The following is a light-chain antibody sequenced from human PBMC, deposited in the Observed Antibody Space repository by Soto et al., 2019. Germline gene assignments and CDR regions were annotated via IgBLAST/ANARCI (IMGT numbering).Light chain of an antibody. CDR2: GNS. J-gene: IGLJ1*01. V-gene: IGLV1-40*01. CDR1: SPNIGAGYD. Sequence: QSVLTQPPSVSGAPGQRVTISCTGSSPNIGAGYDVHWYQQLPGTAPKLLIYGNSNRPSGVPNRFSGSKSGTSASLAITGLQAEDEADYYCQSYDSNLSGYVFGTGTKVTV. CDR3: QSYDSNLSGYV.